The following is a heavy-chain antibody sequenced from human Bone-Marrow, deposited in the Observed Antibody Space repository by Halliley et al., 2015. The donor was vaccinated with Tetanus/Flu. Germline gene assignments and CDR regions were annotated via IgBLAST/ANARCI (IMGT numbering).Heavy chain of an antibody. D-gene: IGHD5-18*01. V-gene: IGHV3-23*01. Sequence: SLRLSCAASGLNFSDYAMSWVRQAPGKGLEWVSGISGSGSSKYYADSVKGRFITSRDNSKNTVYLQMNSLRADDTAFYYCASFAYMYGPGHWGQGTLVTVSS. CDR2: ISGSGSSK. J-gene: IGHJ4*02. CDR3: ASFAYMYGPGH. CDR1: GLNFSDYA.